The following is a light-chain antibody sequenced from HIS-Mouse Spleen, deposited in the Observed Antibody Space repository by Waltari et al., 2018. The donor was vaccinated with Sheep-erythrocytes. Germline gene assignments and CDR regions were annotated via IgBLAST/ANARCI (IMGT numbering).Light chain of an antibody. CDR1: SSDVGGYNY. CDR2: DVS. Sequence: QSALTQPRSVSGFPGQSVTISCTGTSSDVGGYNYVSWYQQHPGKAPKLMIYDVSKRPSGVPDRFSCSTSGNTALLTSSGLKAEDEADYYCCSYAGSYTVVFGGGTKLTVL. J-gene: IGLJ2*01. V-gene: IGLV2-11*01. CDR3: CSYAGSYTVV.